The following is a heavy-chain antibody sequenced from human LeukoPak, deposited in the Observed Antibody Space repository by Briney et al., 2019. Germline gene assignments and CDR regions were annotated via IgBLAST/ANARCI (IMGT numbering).Heavy chain of an antibody. CDR3: ARLSSSWPNQFDY. CDR1: GYSISSGYY. Sequence: PSETLSLTCAVSGYSISSGYYWGWIRQPPGKGPEWIGSVFHTGSSYYIPSLKSRVTISVDTSKNQFSLEVSSVTAADTAIYYCARLSSSWPNQFDYWGQGTPVTVSS. CDR2: VFHTGSS. D-gene: IGHD2-2*01. V-gene: IGHV4-38-2*01. J-gene: IGHJ4*02.